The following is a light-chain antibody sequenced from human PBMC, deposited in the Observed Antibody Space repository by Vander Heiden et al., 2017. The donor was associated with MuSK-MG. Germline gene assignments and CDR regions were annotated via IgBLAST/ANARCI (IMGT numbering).Light chain of an antibody. J-gene: IGKJ2*01. CDR1: QSISSW. CDR3: KQYNTFDT. CDR2: KAS. V-gene: IGKV1-5*03. Sequence: DIQMTQSPSTLSASVGDRVTITCRASQSISSWLAWYQQKPGKAPKLLISKASSLESGVPSRFSGSGSGTEFTLTISSLQPDDFATYYCKQYNTFDTFGQGTKLDIK.